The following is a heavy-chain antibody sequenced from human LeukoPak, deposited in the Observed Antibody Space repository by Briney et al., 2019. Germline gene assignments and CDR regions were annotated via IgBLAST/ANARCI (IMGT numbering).Heavy chain of an antibody. CDR2: IYYSGST. D-gene: IGHD3-16*01. Sequence: SETLSLTCTVSGGSISSSSYYWGWIRQPPGKGLEWIGSIYYSGSTYYNPSLKSRVTISVDTSKNQFSLKLSSVTAADTAVYYCASVYYDYVWGSLGPFGYWGQGTLVTVSS. CDR3: ASVYYDYVWGSLGPFGY. V-gene: IGHV4-39*01. CDR1: GGSISSSSYY. J-gene: IGHJ4*02.